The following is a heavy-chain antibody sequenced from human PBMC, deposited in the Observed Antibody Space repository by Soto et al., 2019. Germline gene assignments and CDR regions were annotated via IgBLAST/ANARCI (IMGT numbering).Heavy chain of an antibody. CDR3: ARANDYSNPWFSTFDY. CDR1: GITFDDYG. Sequence: VESGGSLRLSCAASGITFDDYGMSWVRQAPGKWLVCFFGINWNGGSIGYADSVKGRFTISRDNAKNSLYLQMNSLRAEDTALYHCARANDYSNPWFSTFDYWGQGTLVTVSS. J-gene: IGHJ4*02. V-gene: IGHV3-20*01. CDR2: INWNGGSI. D-gene: IGHD4-4*01.